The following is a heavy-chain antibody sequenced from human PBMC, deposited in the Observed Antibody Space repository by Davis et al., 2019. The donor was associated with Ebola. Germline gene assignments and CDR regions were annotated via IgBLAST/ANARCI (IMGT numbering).Heavy chain of an antibody. D-gene: IGHD4-17*01. V-gene: IGHV1-8*03. CDR3: ATGVKSDGAFDY. CDR2: MNPNSGNT. J-gene: IGHJ4*02. Sequence: AASVKVSCKASGYAFTSYDINWVRQATGHGLEWMGWMNPNSGNTGYVEKFQGRVTITRDTSASTAYMELSSLRSEDTAVYYCATGVKSDGAFDYWGQGTLVTVSS. CDR1: GYAFTSYD.